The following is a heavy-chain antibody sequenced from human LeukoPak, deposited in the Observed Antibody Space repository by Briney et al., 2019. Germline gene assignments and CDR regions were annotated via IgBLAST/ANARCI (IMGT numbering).Heavy chain of an antibody. CDR1: GYSFTSYW. Sequence: GESLKISCKGSGYSFTSYWIGWVRQMPGKGLEWMGIIYPGDSDTRYSPSFQGQVTISADKSISTAYLQWSGLKASDTAMYYCAKGLRYFDWFLAPVFDYWGQGTLVTVSS. V-gene: IGHV5-51*01. J-gene: IGHJ4*02. CDR3: AKGLRYFDWFLAPVFDY. CDR2: IYPGDSDT. D-gene: IGHD3-9*01.